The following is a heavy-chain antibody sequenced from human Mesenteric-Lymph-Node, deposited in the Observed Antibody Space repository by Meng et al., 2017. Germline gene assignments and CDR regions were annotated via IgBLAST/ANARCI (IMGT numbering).Heavy chain of an antibody. CDR3: ARGWRRVGDYYYGSGSYRHDLDY. V-gene: IGHV1-8*03. CDR2: INPSGGST. CDR1: GGTFSSYA. J-gene: IGHJ4*02. Sequence: ASVKVSCKASGGTFSSYAISWVRQAPGQGLEWMGIINPSGGSTSYAQKFQGRVTITRNTSISTAYMELSSLRSEDTAVYYCARGWRRVGDYYYGSGSYRHDLDYWGQGTLVTVSS. D-gene: IGHD3-10*01.